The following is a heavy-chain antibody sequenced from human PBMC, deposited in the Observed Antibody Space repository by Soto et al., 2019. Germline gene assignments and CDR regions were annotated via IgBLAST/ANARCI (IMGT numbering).Heavy chain of an antibody. CDR2: ISNDGDYK. CDR1: GYIFTTYS. D-gene: IGHD1-26*01. Sequence: QIQLVQSGSEVRMPGASVKVSCKASGYIFTTYSITWVRQAPGKGLEWVAFISNDGDYKNYADSVKGRFTISRDNSKDTVYLEIHSLRPEDTALYHCARDEAFSAPYYLDYWGQGTLVIVS. V-gene: IGHV3-30*03. CDR3: ARDEAFSAPYYLDY. J-gene: IGHJ4*02.